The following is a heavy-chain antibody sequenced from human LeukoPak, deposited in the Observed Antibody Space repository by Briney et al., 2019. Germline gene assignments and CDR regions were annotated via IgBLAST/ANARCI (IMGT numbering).Heavy chain of an antibody. D-gene: IGHD5-18*01. J-gene: IGHJ5*02. CDR3: ARGYSYGRGPRPFDP. CDR1: GGSISSYY. Sequence: SETLSLTCTVSGGSISSYYWSWIRQPPGKGLEWIGYIYYSGSTNYNPSLKSRVTISVDTSKNQFSLKLSSVTAADTAVYYCARGYSYGRGPRPFDPWGQGTLVTVSS. CDR2: IYYSGST. V-gene: IGHV4-59*01.